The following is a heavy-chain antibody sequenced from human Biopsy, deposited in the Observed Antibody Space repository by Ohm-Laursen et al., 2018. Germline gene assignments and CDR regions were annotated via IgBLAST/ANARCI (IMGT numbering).Heavy chain of an antibody. Sequence: SQTLSLTCTVSSGSIRTGDYYWTWIRQHPGKGLEWIGQIYTSGITNYNPSLKSRVTMSVDTSKNKFSLRVSSVTAADTAVYYCARDRDRRGWFDPWGQGTLVTVSS. J-gene: IGHJ5*02. D-gene: IGHD1-14*01. CDR3: ARDRDRRGWFDP. CDR2: IYTSGIT. CDR1: SGSIRTGDYY. V-gene: IGHV4-61*09.